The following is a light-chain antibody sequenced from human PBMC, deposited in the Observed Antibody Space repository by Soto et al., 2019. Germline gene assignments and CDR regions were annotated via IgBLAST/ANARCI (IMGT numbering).Light chain of an antibody. CDR3: QQYDRPPYS. Sequence: EIVVTQSPGTLSLSPGERGALSCRASQSVSRNSLAWCQQKPGQPPRLLIYGASSRAPGIPDRFSGSGSGTDFTLTISRLEPEDSAVYFCQQYDRPPYSFGQGTKLEIK. CDR2: GAS. J-gene: IGKJ2*01. V-gene: IGKV3-20*01. CDR1: QSVSRNS.